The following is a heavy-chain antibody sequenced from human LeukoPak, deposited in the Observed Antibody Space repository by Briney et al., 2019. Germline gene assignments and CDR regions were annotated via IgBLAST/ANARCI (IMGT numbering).Heavy chain of an antibody. V-gene: IGHV4-31*03. Sequence: SQTLSLTCTVSGGSISSGGYYWSWIRQHPGKGLEWIGYIYYSGSTYYNPSLKSRVTISVDTSKNQFSLKLSSVTAADTAVYYCARSRSRLRLGELSLYSQRYERKTEFDYWGQGTLVTVSS. D-gene: IGHD3-16*02. CDR1: GGSISSGGYY. CDR2: IYYSGST. J-gene: IGHJ4*02. CDR3: ARSRSRLRLGELSLYSQRYERKTEFDY.